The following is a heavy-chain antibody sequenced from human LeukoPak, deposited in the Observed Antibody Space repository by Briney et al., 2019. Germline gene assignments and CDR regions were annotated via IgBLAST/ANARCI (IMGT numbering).Heavy chain of an antibody. D-gene: IGHD4-17*01. V-gene: IGHV1-18*01. CDR1: GYTFTSNG. CDR3: ARWARSGDYNSDAFDI. Sequence: ASVTLSCNASGYTFTSNGISWGRQPQAHGLERMGCISAYTSNTNYAKKFQGRVTMTRNTSIRTAYMELSSLRSEDTAVYYCARWARSGDYNSDAFDIWGQGTMVTVSS. CDR2: ISAYTSNT. J-gene: IGHJ3*02.